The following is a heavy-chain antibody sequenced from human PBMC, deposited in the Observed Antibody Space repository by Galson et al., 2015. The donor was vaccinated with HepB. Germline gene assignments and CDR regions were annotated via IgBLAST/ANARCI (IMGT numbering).Heavy chain of an antibody. CDR2: INPYKDNT. V-gene: IGHV1-18*04. D-gene: IGHD3-10*01. CDR3: ARDPWPVWFGDSPINYYYFAMDV. Sequence: SVKVSCKASGYTFASYGISWVRQAPGQGLVWMGWINPYKDNTNYAQSLQGRVTLTTDTSMTTAYMELRSLRYDDTAVYYCARDPWPVWFGDSPINYYYFAMDVWGQGTTVTVSS. J-gene: IGHJ6*02. CDR1: GYTFASYG.